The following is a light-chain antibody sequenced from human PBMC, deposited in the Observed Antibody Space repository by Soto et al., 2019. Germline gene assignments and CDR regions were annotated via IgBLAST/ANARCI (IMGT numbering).Light chain of an antibody. J-gene: IGKJ2*01. CDR3: QHYYGSSPT. Sequence: DIQMTQSPSTLSASVGDRVTNTCRASQSTSSWLAWYQQKPGKAPNLLIYRASSLQSGVPSRFSGSGSGTEFTLTISSLQPDDFATYYCQHYYGSSPTFGQGTKLQIK. CDR1: QSTSSW. CDR2: RAS. V-gene: IGKV1-5*03.